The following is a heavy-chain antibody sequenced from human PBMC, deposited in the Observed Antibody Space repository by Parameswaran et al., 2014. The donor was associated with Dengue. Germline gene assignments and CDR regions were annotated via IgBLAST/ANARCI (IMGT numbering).Heavy chain of an antibody. CDR3: ARDVGATGFDY. D-gene: IGHD1-26*01. J-gene: IGHJ4*02. V-gene: IGHV4-39*07. Sequence: WIRQPQEGLEWIGSIYYSGSTYYNPSLKSRVTISVDTSKNQFSLKLSSVTAADTAVYYCARDVGATGFDYWGQGTLGHRLL. CDR2: IYYSGST.